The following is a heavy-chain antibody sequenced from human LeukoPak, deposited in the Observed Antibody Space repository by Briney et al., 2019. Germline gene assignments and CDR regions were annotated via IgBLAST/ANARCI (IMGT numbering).Heavy chain of an antibody. CDR1: GGSISSYY. CDR2: IYYSGST. CDR3: ARAIGTMVRGVIRGMDV. J-gene: IGHJ6*02. Sequence: SETLSLTCTVSGGSISSYYWSWIRQPPGKGLEWIGYIYYSGSTKYNPSLKSRVTISVDTSKNQFSLKLSSVIAADTAVYYCARAIGTMVRGVIRGMDVWGQGTTVTVSS. D-gene: IGHD3-10*01. V-gene: IGHV4-59*01.